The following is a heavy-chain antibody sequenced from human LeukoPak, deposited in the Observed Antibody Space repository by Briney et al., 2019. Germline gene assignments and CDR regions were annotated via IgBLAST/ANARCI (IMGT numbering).Heavy chain of an antibody. CDR3: ATTKVSVVRGVVYSYGMDV. CDR2: IYYSGST. D-gene: IGHD3-10*01. J-gene: IGHJ6*02. Sequence: PSETLSLTCTVSGGSIRSTRYYWDWIRQPPGKGLEWIGSIYYSGSTYYNPSLKSRVTISLDTSKNQFSLKVNSVTAADTAMYCCATTKVSVVRGVVYSYGMDVWGQGTTVTVSS. CDR1: GGSIRSTRYY. V-gene: IGHV4-39*07.